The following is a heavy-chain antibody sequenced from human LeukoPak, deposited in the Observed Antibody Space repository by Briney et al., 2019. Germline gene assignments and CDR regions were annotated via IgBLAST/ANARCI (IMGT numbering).Heavy chain of an antibody. J-gene: IGHJ3*02. CDR3: ASSVVVSRGAFDM. Sequence: GGSLRLSCAASGFTFSSYGMSWVRQAPGKGLVWVSRINPDGSSTNYADSVKGRFNISRDNAKNTLYLQMKSLRAEDTAVYYCASSVVVSRGAFDMWGQGTMVTVSS. D-gene: IGHD3-16*01. CDR2: INPDGSST. CDR1: GFTFSSYG. V-gene: IGHV3-74*01.